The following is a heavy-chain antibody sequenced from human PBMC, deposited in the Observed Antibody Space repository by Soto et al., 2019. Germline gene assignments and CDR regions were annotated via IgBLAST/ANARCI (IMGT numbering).Heavy chain of an antibody. CDR2: IYYTGTT. J-gene: IGHJ5*02. CDR1: GGSISPYY. D-gene: IGHD3-22*01. CDR3: ARLGGYYQALDT. V-gene: IGHV4-59*08. Sequence: SETLSLTCTVSGGSISPYYWSWIRQPPGKGLEWIGYIYYTGTTRYNPSLKSRVTTSVDTSKNQFSLKLSSVTAADTAVYYCARLGGYYQALDTWGQGTLVTVS.